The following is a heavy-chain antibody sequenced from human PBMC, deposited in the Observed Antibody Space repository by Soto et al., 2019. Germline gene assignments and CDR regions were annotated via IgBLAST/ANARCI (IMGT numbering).Heavy chain of an antibody. Sequence: QVQLVESGGGVVQPGRSLRLSCAASDFPFSVYAMHWVRQAPGKGLEWVAFISFDGSRIFYADSVKGRFTISRDNSKNTVYLQMNHLRPGDAAVYHCTNLLNVAAAGTPHYYGVDVWGQGTTVTVS. CDR1: DFPFSVYA. J-gene: IGHJ6*02. CDR3: TNLLNVAAAGTPHYYGVDV. D-gene: IGHD6-13*01. CDR2: ISFDGSRI. V-gene: IGHV3-30*04.